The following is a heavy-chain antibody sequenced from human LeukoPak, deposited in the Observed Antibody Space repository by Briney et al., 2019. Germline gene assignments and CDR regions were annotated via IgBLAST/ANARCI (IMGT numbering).Heavy chain of an antibody. CDR3: AREDSGWYYYYYYGMDV. CDR1: GFTFSSYA. Sequence: GSLKLSCAASGFTFSSYAMHWVRQAPGQGLEWGAVKSYDGSNKYYADSVKGRFTISRDNSKNTLYLQMNSLRAEDTAVYYCAREDSGWYYYYYYGMDVWGQGTTVTVSS. CDR2: KSYDGSNK. V-gene: IGHV3-30*04. J-gene: IGHJ6*02. D-gene: IGHD6-19*01.